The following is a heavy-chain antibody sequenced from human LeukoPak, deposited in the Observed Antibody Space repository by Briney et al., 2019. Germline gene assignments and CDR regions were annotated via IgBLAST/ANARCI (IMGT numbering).Heavy chain of an antibody. J-gene: IGHJ4*02. Sequence: PGGSLRLSCAASGFTFSTYWMHWVRQASGKGLVWVSRINTDGSSTSYADSVKGRFTISRDNAKNTLYLQMNSLRGEDTAVYYCARGHQNYYQSSGYDYWGQGTLVTVSA. CDR1: GFTFSTYW. V-gene: IGHV3-74*01. CDR3: ARGHQNYYQSSGYDY. CDR2: INTDGSST. D-gene: IGHD3-22*01.